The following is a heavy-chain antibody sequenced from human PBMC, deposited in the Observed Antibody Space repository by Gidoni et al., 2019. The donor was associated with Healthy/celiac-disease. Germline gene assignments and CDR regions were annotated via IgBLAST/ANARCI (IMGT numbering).Heavy chain of an antibody. CDR3: ARGRIAAAGRDYYYYYGMDV. J-gene: IGHJ6*02. D-gene: IGHD6-13*01. V-gene: IGHV4-34*01. Sequence: QVQLQQWGAGLLQPSETLSLTCAVYGGSFSGYCWRWIRQPPGTGLEWIGEINHSGSPNYNPSLKSRVTISVDTSKNQFSLKLSSVTAADTAVYYCARGRIAAAGRDYYYYYGMDVWGQGTTVTVSS. CDR2: INHSGSP. CDR1: GGSFSGYC.